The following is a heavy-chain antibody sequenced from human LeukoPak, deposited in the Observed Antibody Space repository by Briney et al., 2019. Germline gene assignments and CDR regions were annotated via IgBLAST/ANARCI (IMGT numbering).Heavy chain of an antibody. CDR2: IYTSGST. Sequence: SETLSLTCAVYGGSFSGYYWSWIRQPAGKGLEWIGRIYTSGSTNYNPSLKSRVTISADTSKNQFSLRLSSVTAADTAVYYCTRGSVGADYWGQGTLVTVSS. D-gene: IGHD1-26*01. CDR3: TRGSVGADY. V-gene: IGHV4-59*10. J-gene: IGHJ4*02. CDR1: GGSFSGYY.